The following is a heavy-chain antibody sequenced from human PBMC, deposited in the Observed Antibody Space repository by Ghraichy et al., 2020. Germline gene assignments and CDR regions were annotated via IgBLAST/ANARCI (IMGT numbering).Heavy chain of an antibody. Sequence: SLNISCAASGFTFDDYAMHWVRQAPGKGLEWVSGISWNSGSIGYADSVKGRFTISRDNAKNSLYMQMNSLRAEDTALYYCAKDIASGARAFDIWGQGTMVTVSS. J-gene: IGHJ3*02. V-gene: IGHV3-9*01. CDR3: AKDIASGARAFDI. D-gene: IGHD6-19*01. CDR2: ISWNSGSI. CDR1: GFTFDDYA.